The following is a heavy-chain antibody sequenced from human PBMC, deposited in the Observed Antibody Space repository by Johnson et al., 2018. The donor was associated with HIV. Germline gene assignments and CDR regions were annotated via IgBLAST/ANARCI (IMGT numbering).Heavy chain of an antibody. J-gene: IGHJ3*02. CDR3: ARDYRGALDI. V-gene: IGHV3-11*01. CDR2: ISSSGSSR. D-gene: IGHD4-11*01. Sequence: QVQLMESGGGVVQPGRSLRLSCAASGFTFSDYYMSWIRQAPGKGLEWVSYISSSGSSRYYADSVKGRFTITRDNVKNSLYMQMNSLRVEDTAVYFCARDYRGALDIWGQGTMVTVSS. CDR1: GFTFSDYY.